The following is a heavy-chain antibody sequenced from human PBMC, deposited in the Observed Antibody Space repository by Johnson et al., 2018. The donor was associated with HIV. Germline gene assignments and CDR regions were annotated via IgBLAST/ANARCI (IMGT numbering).Heavy chain of an antibody. CDR1: GFTVSSNY. CDR2: IYSGGST. J-gene: IGHJ3*02. CDR3: ARVQYSSGWPIYAFDI. Sequence: VQLVESGGGLIQPGGSLRLSCAASGFTVSSNYMSWVRQAPGKGLEWVSVIYSGGSTYYADSVKGRFTISRDNARNSLYLQMNSLRAEDTAVYYCARVQYSSGWPIYAFDIWGQGTVVIVSS. V-gene: IGHV3-53*01. D-gene: IGHD6-19*01.